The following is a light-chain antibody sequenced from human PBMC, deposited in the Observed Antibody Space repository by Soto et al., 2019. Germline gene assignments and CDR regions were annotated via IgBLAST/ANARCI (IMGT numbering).Light chain of an antibody. CDR2: AAS. CDR3: LKYGSSPGWT. Sequence: EMVMTQSPATLSVSPGERSTLSCMSSQSVSSYLACYQQKPGQAPRLLIYAASTRATGIPDRFSGSGSGTDFTLTIGRLDPEDFAVYYCLKYGSSPGWTFGPGTKVDIK. V-gene: IGKV3-20*01. CDR1: QSVSSY. J-gene: IGKJ1*01.